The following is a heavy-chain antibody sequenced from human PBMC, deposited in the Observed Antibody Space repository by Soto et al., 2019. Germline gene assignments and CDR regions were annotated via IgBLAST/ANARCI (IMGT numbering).Heavy chain of an antibody. J-gene: IGHJ4*02. D-gene: IGHD2-21*01. V-gene: IGHV1-69*08. CDR2: IIPILGIA. CDR1: GGTFSSYT. Sequence: QVQLVQSGAEVKKPGSSVKVSCKASGGTFSSYTISWVRQAPGQGLEWMGRIIPILGIANYAQKFQGRVTITADKSTSTAYMELSSLRSEDTAVYYWARDVIGAVLDYWGQGTLVTVSS. CDR3: ARDVIGAVLDY.